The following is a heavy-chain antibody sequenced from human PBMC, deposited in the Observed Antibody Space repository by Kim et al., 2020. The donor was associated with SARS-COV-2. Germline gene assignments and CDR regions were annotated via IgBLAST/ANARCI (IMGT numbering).Heavy chain of an antibody. Sequence: SETLSLTCTVSGGSVSSGSYYWSWIRQPPGKGLEWIGYIYYSGSTNYNPSLKSRVTISVDTSKNQFSLKLSSVTAADTAVYYCARVVVVAATVSYYYGMDVWGQGTTVTVSS. D-gene: IGHD2-15*01. V-gene: IGHV4-61*01. CDR1: GGSVSSGSYY. CDR3: ARVVVVAATVSYYYGMDV. J-gene: IGHJ6*02. CDR2: IYYSGST.